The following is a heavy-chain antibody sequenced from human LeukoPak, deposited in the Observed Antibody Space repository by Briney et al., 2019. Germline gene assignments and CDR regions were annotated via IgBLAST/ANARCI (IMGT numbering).Heavy chain of an antibody. CDR1: GFPFSSYA. Sequence: GGSLRLSCEASGFPFSSYAMGWVRQAPGKGLEWVSSISGTGGRTYYADSVKGRFTISRDNSRNTLSLQMNSLRVEDTAVYFCAKGPYSDSSEWFQYWGQGTLVTVSS. J-gene: IGHJ1*01. V-gene: IGHV3-23*01. D-gene: IGHD6-13*01. CDR2: ISGTGGRT. CDR3: AKGPYSDSSEWFQY.